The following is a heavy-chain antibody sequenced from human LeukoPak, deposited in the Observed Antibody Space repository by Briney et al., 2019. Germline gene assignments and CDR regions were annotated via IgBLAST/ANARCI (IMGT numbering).Heavy chain of an antibody. CDR2: IYYSGST. Sequence: SETLSLTCTVSGGSISSYYWSWIRQPPGKGLEWIGYIYYSGSTNYNPSLKSRVTISVDTSKNQFSLKLSSVTAVDTAVYYCARKEDIVVVPAAFSSYYFDYWGQGTLVTVSS. CDR3: ARKEDIVVVPAAFSSYYFDY. D-gene: IGHD2-2*01. J-gene: IGHJ4*02. CDR1: GGSISSYY. V-gene: IGHV4-59*08.